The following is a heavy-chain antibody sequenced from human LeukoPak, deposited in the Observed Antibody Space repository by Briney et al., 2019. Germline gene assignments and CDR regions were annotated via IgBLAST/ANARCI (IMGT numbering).Heavy chain of an antibody. V-gene: IGHV3-7*03. Sequence: GGSLRLSCAASGFTFSSSWMRWVRQAPGKGLEWVTNIKPDGSEKYYVDSVKGRFTISRDNAKKSLYLQMNSLRAEDTAVYYCAKDLIWVVVVPAELDPWGQGTLVTVSS. J-gene: IGHJ5*02. CDR1: GFTFSSSW. CDR3: AKDLIWVVVVPAELDP. D-gene: IGHD2-2*01. CDR2: IKPDGSEK.